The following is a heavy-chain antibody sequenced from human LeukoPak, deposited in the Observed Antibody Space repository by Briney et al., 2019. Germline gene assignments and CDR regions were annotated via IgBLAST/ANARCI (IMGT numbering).Heavy chain of an antibody. V-gene: IGHV3-48*03. D-gene: IGHD1-26*01. CDR1: GFTFNSYE. Sequence: GGSLRLSCAASGFTFNSYEMNWVRQAPGKGLEWVSYINSGGSAIYYADSVKGRFTISRDNAKNSLYLQMNSLRADDTAFYYCARGGSYVHYWGQGTLVTVSS. CDR3: ARGGSYVHY. J-gene: IGHJ4*02. CDR2: INSGGSAI.